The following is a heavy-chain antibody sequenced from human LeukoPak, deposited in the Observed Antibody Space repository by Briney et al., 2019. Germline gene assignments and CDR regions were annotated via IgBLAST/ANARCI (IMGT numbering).Heavy chain of an antibody. Sequence: GRSLRLPCAASGFTFDDYAMHWVRQAPGKGLEWVSGISWNSGSIGYADSMKGRFTISRDNAKNSLYLQMNSLRAEDTALYYCAKDAARIVVPAAIAYYFDYWGQGTLVTVSS. CDR2: ISWNSGSI. CDR1: GFTFDDYA. V-gene: IGHV3-9*01. D-gene: IGHD2-2*02. CDR3: AKDAARIVVPAAIAYYFDY. J-gene: IGHJ4*02.